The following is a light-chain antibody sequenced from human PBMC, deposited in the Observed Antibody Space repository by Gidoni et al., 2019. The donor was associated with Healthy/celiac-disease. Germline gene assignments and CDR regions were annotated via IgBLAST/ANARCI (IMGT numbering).Light chain of an antibody. CDR2: AAS. CDR1: QSISSY. Sequence: DIQMTQSPSSLSASVGDRVTITCRASQSISSYLNWYQQKPGKAPKLLIYAASSLQSGVPSRFRGSGSGTDFTLTLSSLQPEDFATYYCPQSYRTPTFGQGTKVEIK. V-gene: IGKV1-39*01. J-gene: IGKJ1*01. CDR3: PQSYRTPT.